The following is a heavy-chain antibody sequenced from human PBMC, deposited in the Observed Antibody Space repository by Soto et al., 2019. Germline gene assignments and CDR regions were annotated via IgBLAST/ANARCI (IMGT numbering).Heavy chain of an antibody. D-gene: IGHD2-8*01. CDR2: MNPNSANT. CDR3: AREMATRGLEV. J-gene: IGHJ6*02. CDR1: GYTFTSYD. V-gene: IGHV1-8*01. Sequence: QVQLVQSGAEVKKPGASVKVSCKASGYTFTSYDINWVRQATGQGLEWMGWMNPNSANTGYAQKFQGRVTMTRNTSINTAYMELSRLRSEDTSVYYCAREMATRGLEVWGQGATVTVSS.